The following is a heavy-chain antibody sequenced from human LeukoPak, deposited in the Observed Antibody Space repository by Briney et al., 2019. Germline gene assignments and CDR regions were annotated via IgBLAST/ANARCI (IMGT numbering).Heavy chain of an antibody. Sequence: GASVKVSCKASGYTFTGYYMHWVRQAPGQGLEWMGWINPNSGGTNYAQKFQGRVTMTRDTSISTAYMELSRLRSDDTAVYYCARDAYSSFFHFDYWGQGTLVTVSS. CDR3: ARDAYSSFFHFDY. V-gene: IGHV1-2*02. CDR1: GYTFTGYY. D-gene: IGHD6-6*01. J-gene: IGHJ4*02. CDR2: INPNSGGT.